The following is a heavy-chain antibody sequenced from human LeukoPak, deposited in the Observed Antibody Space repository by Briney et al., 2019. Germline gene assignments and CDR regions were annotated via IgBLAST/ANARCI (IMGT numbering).Heavy chain of an antibody. CDR2: IYYSGST. V-gene: IGHV4-39*01. CDR3: ARHGYDFWSGYYRDYYYYYMDV. Sequence: SETLSLTCTVSGGSISSSSYYWGWIRQPPGKGLEWIGSIYYSGSTYYNPSLKSRVTISVDTSKNQFSLKLSSVTAADTAVYYCARHGYDFWSGYYRDYYYYYMDVWGRGTTVTVSS. J-gene: IGHJ6*03. CDR1: GGSISSSSYY. D-gene: IGHD3-3*01.